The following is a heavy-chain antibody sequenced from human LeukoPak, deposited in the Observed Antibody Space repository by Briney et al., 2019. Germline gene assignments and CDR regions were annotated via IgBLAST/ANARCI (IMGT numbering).Heavy chain of an antibody. J-gene: IGHJ6*03. D-gene: IGHD2-15*01. V-gene: IGHV4-38-2*02. CDR2: IYHTGST. CDR3: ASDSRGHNYYYYMDV. Sequence: SETLSLTCTVSGYSISSGYYWGWIRQPPGKGLEWIGSIYHTGSTHYNPSFKSRVTISVDTSKNQFSLKLTSVTAADTAVYYCASDSRGHNYYYYMDVWGKGTTVTVSS. CDR1: GYSISSGYY.